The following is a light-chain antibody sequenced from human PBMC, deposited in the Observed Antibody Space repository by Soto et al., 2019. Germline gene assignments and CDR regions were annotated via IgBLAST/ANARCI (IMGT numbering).Light chain of an antibody. CDR3: MQGTHWPPWT. Sequence: VVMTQSPLSLPVTLGQPASISCRSSQSIVYSDGVSYLSWFHQRPGQSPRRLIYKASDRDSGVPDRFSGSGSGTDFTLKISGVEAEDVGVYYCMQGTHWPPWTFGQGTKVEIK. CDR2: KAS. V-gene: IGKV2-30*01. J-gene: IGKJ1*01. CDR1: QSIVYSDGVSY.